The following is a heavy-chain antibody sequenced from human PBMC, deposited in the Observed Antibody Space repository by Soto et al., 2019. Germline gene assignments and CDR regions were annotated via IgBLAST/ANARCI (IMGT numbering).Heavy chain of an antibody. CDR3: AKDMVSGEGNAPIDY. D-gene: IGHD1-1*01. V-gene: IGHV3-30*18. CDR1: GFTFSSYG. Sequence: PGGSLRLSCAASGFTFSSYGMHWVRQAPGKGLEWVAVISYDGSNKYYADSVKGRFTISRDNSKNTLYLQMNSLRAEDTAVYYCAKDMVSGEGNAPIDYWGQGTLVTVSS. CDR2: ISYDGSNK. J-gene: IGHJ4*02.